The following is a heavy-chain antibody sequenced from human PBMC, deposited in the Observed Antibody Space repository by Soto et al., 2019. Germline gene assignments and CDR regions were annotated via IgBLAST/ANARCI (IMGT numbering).Heavy chain of an antibody. V-gene: IGHV4-59*01. CDR3: ARHITMVRGVINWFDP. D-gene: IGHD3-10*01. J-gene: IGHJ5*02. CDR1: GGSISSYY. Sequence: PSETLSLTCTVSGGSISSYYWSWIRQPPGKGLEWIGYIYYSGSTNYNPFLKSRVTISVGTSKNQFSLKLSSVTAADTAVYYCARHITMVRGVINWFDPWGQGTLVTVSS. CDR2: IYYSGST.